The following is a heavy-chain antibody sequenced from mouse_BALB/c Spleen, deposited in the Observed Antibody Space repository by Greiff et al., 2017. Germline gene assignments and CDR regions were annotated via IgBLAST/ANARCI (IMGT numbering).Heavy chain of an antibody. CDR1: GYTFTDYV. CDR2: INPSNGRT. Sequence: QVQLQQSGPELVKPGASVKMSCKASGYTFTDYVISWVKQRTGQGLEWIGEINPSNGRTNYNEKFKSKATLTVDKSSSTAYMQLSSLTSEDSAVYYCASPYYYGSSPYAMDYWGQGTSVTVSS. D-gene: IGHD1-1*01. CDR3: ASPYYYGSSPYAMDY. J-gene: IGHJ4*01. V-gene: IGHV1S81*02.